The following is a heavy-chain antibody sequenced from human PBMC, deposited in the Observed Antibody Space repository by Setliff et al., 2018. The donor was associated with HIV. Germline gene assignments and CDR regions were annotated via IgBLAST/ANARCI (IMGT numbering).Heavy chain of an antibody. CDR2: IIPIFGTA. D-gene: IGHD3-22*01. CDR3: ARDSDPHYDSSGSQGAY. V-gene: IGHV1-69*06. Sequence: SVKVSCKTSGDTLSSYAITWVRQAPGQGLEWMGRIIPIFGTADYAQKFQGRVTLTADKSTSTAYMELSSLRSEDTAVYYCARDSDPHYDSSGSQGAYWGQGTLVTVSS. J-gene: IGHJ4*02. CDR1: GDTLSSYA.